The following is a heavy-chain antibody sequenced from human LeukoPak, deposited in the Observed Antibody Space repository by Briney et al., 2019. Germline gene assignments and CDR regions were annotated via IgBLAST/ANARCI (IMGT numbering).Heavy chain of an antibody. CDR1: GFTFSSYD. CDR2: IGPTGDT. D-gene: IGHD3-10*01. CDR3: VRGSGSYYDFDY. J-gene: IGHJ4*02. Sequence: AGGSLRLSCAASGFTFSSYDMHWVRQTTGKGLEWVSAIGPTGDTYYPGSVKGRFTISRENAKNSLYLQMNSLRAGDTAVYYCVRGSGSYYDFDYWGQGTLVTVSS. V-gene: IGHV3-13*04.